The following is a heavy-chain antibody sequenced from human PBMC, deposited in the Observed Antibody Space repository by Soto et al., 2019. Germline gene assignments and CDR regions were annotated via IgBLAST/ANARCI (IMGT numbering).Heavy chain of an antibody. Sequence: GGSLRLSCAASGFTFSNYGVNWVRQAPGKGLEWISYISSSSSTIYYADSVEGRFTISRDNAKNTLYLQMNSLRAEDTAVYYCAKLKWQQGASAFDIWGQGTMVTVSS. V-gene: IGHV3-48*01. CDR3: AKLKWQQGASAFDI. D-gene: IGHD6-13*01. CDR2: ISSSSSTI. CDR1: GFTFSNYG. J-gene: IGHJ3*02.